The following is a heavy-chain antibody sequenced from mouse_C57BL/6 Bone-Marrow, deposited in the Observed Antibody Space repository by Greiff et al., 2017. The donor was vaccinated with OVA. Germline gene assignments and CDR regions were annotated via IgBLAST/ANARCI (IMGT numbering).Heavy chain of an antibody. D-gene: IGHD1-1*01. V-gene: IGHV2-2*01. CDR3: ARTGYYGSRWCAY. CDR2: IWSGGST. J-gene: IGHJ3*01. CDR1: GFSLTSYG. Sequence: VQLVESGPGLVQPSQSLSITCTVSGFSLTSYGVHWVRQSPGKGLEWLGVIWSGGSTDYNAAFISRLSISKDNSKSQVFFKMNSLQADDTAIYYCARTGYYGSRWCAYWGQGTLVTVSA.